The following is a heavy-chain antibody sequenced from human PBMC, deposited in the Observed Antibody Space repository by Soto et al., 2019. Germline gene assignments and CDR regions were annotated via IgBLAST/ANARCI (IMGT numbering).Heavy chain of an antibody. Sequence: GGSLRLSCAASGFTFRIYAMSWARQAPGKGLEWVSTISGNGGTSYADFVRGRFIISRDNSKNTLYLQMNSLRAEDTAIYYCAKDAPGSGWLSDYWGQGTRVTVSS. CDR1: GFTFRIYA. V-gene: IGHV3-23*01. D-gene: IGHD3-22*01. CDR2: ISGNGGT. J-gene: IGHJ4*02. CDR3: AKDAPGSGWLSDY.